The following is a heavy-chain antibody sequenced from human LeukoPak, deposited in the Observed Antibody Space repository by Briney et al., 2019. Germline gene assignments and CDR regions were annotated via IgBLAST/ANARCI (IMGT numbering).Heavy chain of an antibody. CDR3: AKNEAELHDYVLSEAGGNYFDY. CDR2: ISGSGVTT. V-gene: IGHV3-23*01. CDR1: GFPFTSYA. J-gene: IGHJ4*02. D-gene: IGHD3-16*01. Sequence: GGSLRLSCAASGFPFTSYAMTWVRQAPGKGLEWVSAISGSGVTTYFADSVKGRFTISRDNSKNTQYLQMNSLRAEDTAVYYCAKNEAELHDYVLSEAGGNYFDYWGQGTLVTVSS.